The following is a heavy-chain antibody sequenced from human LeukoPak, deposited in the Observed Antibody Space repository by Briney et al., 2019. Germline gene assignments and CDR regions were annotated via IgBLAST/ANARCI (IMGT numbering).Heavy chain of an antibody. J-gene: IGHJ4*02. Sequence: GASVKVSCKASGYTFTSYYMHWVRQAPGQGLEWMGIINASGGSTSYAQKFQGRVTMTRDTSTSTVYMELSSLRSEDTAVHYCAREGEFDCSGGSCYYFDYWGQGTLVTVSS. D-gene: IGHD2-15*01. CDR3: AREGEFDCSGGSCYYFDY. CDR2: INASGGST. V-gene: IGHV1-46*01. CDR1: GYTFTSYY.